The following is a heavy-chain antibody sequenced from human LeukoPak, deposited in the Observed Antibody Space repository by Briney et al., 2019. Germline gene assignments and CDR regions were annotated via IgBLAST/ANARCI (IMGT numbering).Heavy chain of an antibody. V-gene: IGHV4-59*01. CDR1: GGSFSTYD. CDR2: IYYSGST. CDR3: AREKRIDSWYGKAFDI. D-gene: IGHD6-13*01. Sequence: SGTLSLTCAVSGGSFSTYDWSWVRQPPGKGLEWIGWIYYSGSTRYNPSLESRVAMSVETSKNQSSLRLSSVTTSDTDIYYCAREKRIDSWYGKAFDIWGQGTMVTVSS. J-gene: IGHJ3*02.